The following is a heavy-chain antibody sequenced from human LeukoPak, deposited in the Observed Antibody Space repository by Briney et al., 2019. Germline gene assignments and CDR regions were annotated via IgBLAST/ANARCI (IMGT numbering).Heavy chain of an antibody. V-gene: IGHV3-21*01. J-gene: IGHJ4*02. Sequence: PGVSLRLSCAASGFTFSSYSMNWVRQAPGKGLEWVSSISSSSSYIYYADSVKGRFTISRDNAKNSLYLQMNSLRAEDTAVYYCARVKDYYDSSGYGYWGQGTLVTVSS. CDR2: ISSSSSYI. CDR1: GFTFSSYS. D-gene: IGHD3-22*01. CDR3: ARVKDYYDSSGYGY.